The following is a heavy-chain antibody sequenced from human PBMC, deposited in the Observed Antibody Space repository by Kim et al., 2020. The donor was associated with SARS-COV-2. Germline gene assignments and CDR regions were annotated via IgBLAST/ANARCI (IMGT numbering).Heavy chain of an antibody. CDR1: GFTFSSYW. D-gene: IGHD3-10*02. Sequence: GGSLRLSCAASGFTFSSYWMHWVRQAPGKGLVWVSRINSDGSSTSYADSVTGRFTISRDNAKNTLYLQLNSQRAEDTAVYYCARDDGVRGVINFYYYGMGVWGQGTTVTVSS. CDR2: INSDGSST. V-gene: IGHV3-74*01. J-gene: IGHJ6*02. CDR3: ARDDGVRGVINFYYYGMGV.